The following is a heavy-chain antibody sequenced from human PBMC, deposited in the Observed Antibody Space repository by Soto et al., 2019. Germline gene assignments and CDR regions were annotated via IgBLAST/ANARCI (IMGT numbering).Heavy chain of an antibody. Sequence: QVQLQQGGAGLLKPSETLSLTCAVYGGFFSGYQGSWIRQTPGKGLEWIGEINDSGNINYNPSLKSRVTILVDTAKKQISLKLSSVTAADTAVYYCARGLIVWFGELSRRGGYYYYMDVWGKGTTVTVSS. CDR3: ARGLIVWFGELSRRGGYYYYMDV. J-gene: IGHJ6*03. D-gene: IGHD3-10*01. V-gene: IGHV4-34*01. CDR1: GGFFSGYQ. CDR2: INDSGNI.